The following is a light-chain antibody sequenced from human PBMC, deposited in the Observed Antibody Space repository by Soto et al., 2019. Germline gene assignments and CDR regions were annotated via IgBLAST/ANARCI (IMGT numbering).Light chain of an antibody. V-gene: IGKV3-15*01. J-gene: IGKJ2*01. CDR3: QQYNNWRSYT. Sequence: DKVMTQSPATLSVSPGETATLSCRASQSVSSNLAWYQQKPGQAPRLLIYAASTRATDIPARFSGSGSGTEFTLTISSLRSEDFAVYFCQQYNNWRSYTFGQGTKVDIK. CDR2: AAS. CDR1: QSVSSN.